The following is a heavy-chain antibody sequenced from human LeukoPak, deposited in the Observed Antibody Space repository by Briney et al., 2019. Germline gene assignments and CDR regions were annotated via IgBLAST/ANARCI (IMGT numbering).Heavy chain of an antibody. J-gene: IGHJ6*04. CDR3: AKGTWFGELSTLGYYGMDV. CDR1: GFTFSSYA. CDR2: ISGSGGST. D-gene: IGHD3-10*01. V-gene: IGHV3-23*01. Sequence: GGSLRLSCAASGFTFSSYAMSWVRQAPGKGLEWVSAISGSGGSTYYADSVKGRFTISRDNSKNTLYLQVNSLRAEDTAVYYCAKGTWFGELSTLGYYGMDVWDKGTTVTVSS.